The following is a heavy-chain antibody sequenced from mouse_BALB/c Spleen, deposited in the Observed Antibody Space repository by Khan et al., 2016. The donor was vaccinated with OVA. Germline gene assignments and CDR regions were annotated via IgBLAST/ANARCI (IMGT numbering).Heavy chain of an antibody. CDR2: LWSAGST. J-gene: IGHJ3*01. Sequence: QVQLKESGPGLVQPSQSLSITCTVSGFSLTNYSVHWVRQSPGKGLEWLGVLWSAGSTDYNAAFISRLTIRKDNSRSQVFFKMNSLQPNDTAIYYCARRGYEYGRGALFAYWGQGTLVTVSA. CDR1: GFSLTNYS. V-gene: IGHV2-2*02. CDR3: ARRGYEYGRGALFAY. D-gene: IGHD2-4*01.